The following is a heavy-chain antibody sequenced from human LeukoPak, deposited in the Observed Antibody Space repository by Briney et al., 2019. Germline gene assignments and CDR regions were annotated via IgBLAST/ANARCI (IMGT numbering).Heavy chain of an antibody. CDR3: AKGRGWEASYYYYYMDV. Sequence: GGSLRLSCAASGFTFSSYAMHWVRQAPGKGLEYVSAISSNGGSTYYANSVKGRFTISRDNSKNTLYLQMNSLRAEDTAVYYCAKGRGWEASYYYYYMDVWGKGTTVTISS. V-gene: IGHV3-64*01. D-gene: IGHD1-26*01. CDR1: GFTFSSYA. J-gene: IGHJ6*03. CDR2: ISSNGGST.